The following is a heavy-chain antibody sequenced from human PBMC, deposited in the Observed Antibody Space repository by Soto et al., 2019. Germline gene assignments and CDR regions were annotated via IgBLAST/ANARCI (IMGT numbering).Heavy chain of an antibody. CDR2: INHDGYS. CDR3: ARQGYGPQPGLVDA. V-gene: IGHV4-59*08. J-gene: IGHJ6*02. Sequence: QVQLQQSGPGLVKPSETLSLTCTVSGGSIINYYCSWFRQSPGKGLEWIGYINHDGYSAYNLSLKRRITMSADTSKTQFSLMLDSVTATATAVYYCARQGYGPQPGLVDAWGQGTTVIVSS. D-gene: IGHD1-1*01. CDR1: GGSIINYY.